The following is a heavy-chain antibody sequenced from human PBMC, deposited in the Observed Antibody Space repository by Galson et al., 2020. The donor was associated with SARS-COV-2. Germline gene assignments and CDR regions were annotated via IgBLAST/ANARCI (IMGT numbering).Heavy chain of an antibody. J-gene: IGHJ6*02. CDR1: GFTFSSYW. D-gene: IGHD3-10*01. CDR2: IKQDGSEK. CDR3: ARDGYGSGSQYYYYGMDV. Sequence: GGSLRLYCAASGFTFSSYWMSWVRQAPGKGLEWVANIKQDGSEKYYVDSVKGRFTISRDNAKNSLYLQMNSLRAEDTAVYYCARDGYGSGSQYYYYGMDVWGQGTTVTVSS. V-gene: IGHV3-7*01.